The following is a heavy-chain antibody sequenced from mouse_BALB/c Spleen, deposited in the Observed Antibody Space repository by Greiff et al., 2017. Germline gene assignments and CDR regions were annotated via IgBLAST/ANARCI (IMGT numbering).Heavy chain of an antibody. CDR2: IDPENGNT. Sequence: VQLQQSGAELVRPGALVKLSCKASGFNIKAYYMHWVKQRPEQGLEWIGWIDPENGNTIYDPKFQGKASITADTSSNTAYLQLSSLTSEDTAVYYCARFGYDDALDYWGQGTTLTVSS. CDR1: GFNIKAYY. CDR3: ARFGYDDALDY. V-gene: IGHV14-1*02. J-gene: IGHJ2*01. D-gene: IGHD2-2*01.